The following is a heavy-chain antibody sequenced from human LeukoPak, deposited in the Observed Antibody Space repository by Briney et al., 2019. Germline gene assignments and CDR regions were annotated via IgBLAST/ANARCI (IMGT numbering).Heavy chain of an antibody. V-gene: IGHV1-69*13. CDR1: GGTFSSYA. Sequence: SVKVSCKASGGTFSSYAISWVRQAPGQGLEWMGGNIPIFGTANYAQKFQGRVTITADESTSTAYMELSSLRSEDTAVYYCARDRDGGNWFDPWGQGTLVTVSS. CDR2: NIPIFGTA. D-gene: IGHD4-23*01. J-gene: IGHJ5*02. CDR3: ARDRDGGNWFDP.